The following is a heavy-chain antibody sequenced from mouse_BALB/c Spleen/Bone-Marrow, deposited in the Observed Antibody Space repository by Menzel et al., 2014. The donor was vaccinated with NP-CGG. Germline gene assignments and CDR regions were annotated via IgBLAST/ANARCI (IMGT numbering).Heavy chain of an antibody. CDR3: ARYRYYGSSYAMDY. CDR1: GFNIKDTY. V-gene: IGHV14-3*02. CDR2: IDPANGNT. D-gene: IGHD1-1*01. Sequence: EVQLQQSGAELVKPGASVKLSCTASGFNIKDTYMHWVKQRPEQGLEWIGRIDPANGNTKYDSKFQGKATITADTSSNTAYLHLSSLTSEDTAVYYCARYRYYGSSYAMDYWGQGTSVTVSS. J-gene: IGHJ4*01.